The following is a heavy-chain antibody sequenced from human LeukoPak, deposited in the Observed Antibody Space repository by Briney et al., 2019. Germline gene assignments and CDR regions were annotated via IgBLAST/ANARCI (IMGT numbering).Heavy chain of an antibody. CDR3: ARGAYD. J-gene: IGHJ4*02. CDR1: GFRVSDNY. V-gene: IGHV3-53*01. CDR2: IYSGGGGGSI. D-gene: IGHD2-8*01. Sequence: GGSLRLFCTASGFRVSDNYMNWVRQAPGKGLEWVSVIYSGGGGGSIYYADSVNGRLTLSRDNSQNTVYLQMNSLRAEDTAVYYCARGAYDWGQGTLVTVSS.